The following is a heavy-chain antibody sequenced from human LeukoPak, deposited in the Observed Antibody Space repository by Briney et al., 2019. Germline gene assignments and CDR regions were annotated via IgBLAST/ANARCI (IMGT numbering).Heavy chain of an antibody. CDR2: ISVSVDST. J-gene: IGHJ4*02. CDR3: ASRGGPASYADY. D-gene: IGHD3-16*01. Sequence: GGSLRLSCAASGFTFSSYGMSWVRQAPGKGLEWVSGISVSVDSTYYADSVKGRFTISRDNAKNTLYLQMNSLRAEDTAVYYCASRGGPASYADYWGQGTLVTVSS. CDR1: GFTFSSYG. V-gene: IGHV3-23*01.